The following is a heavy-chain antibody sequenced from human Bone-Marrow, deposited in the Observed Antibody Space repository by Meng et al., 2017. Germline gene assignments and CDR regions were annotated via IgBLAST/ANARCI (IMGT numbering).Heavy chain of an antibody. CDR2: INHSGST. V-gene: IGHV4-34*01. D-gene: IGHD3-10*01. CDR1: GGSFSGYY. CDR3: ARRNTTYYYGSGSYPNWFDP. J-gene: IGHJ5*02. Sequence: GSLRLSCAVYGGSFSGYYWSWIRQPPGKGLEWIGEINHSGSTNYNPSLKSRGTISVDTSKNQFSLKLSSVTAADTAVYYCARRNTTYYYGSGSYPNWFDPWGQGTLVTVSS.